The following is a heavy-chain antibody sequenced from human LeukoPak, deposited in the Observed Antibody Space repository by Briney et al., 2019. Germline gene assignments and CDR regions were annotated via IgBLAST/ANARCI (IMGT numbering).Heavy chain of an antibody. V-gene: IGHV3-30*03. CDR1: GFNFSSYG. CDR2: ISYDGSNK. Sequence: GRSLRLSCAASGFNFSSYGMHWVRQAPGKGLEWVAVISYDGSNKYYADSVKGRFTISRHNSKNTLYLQMNSLRTEDTAVYYCARWDCGDAFDIWGQGTMVTVSS. J-gene: IGHJ3*02. D-gene: IGHD1-26*01. CDR3: ARWDCGDAFDI.